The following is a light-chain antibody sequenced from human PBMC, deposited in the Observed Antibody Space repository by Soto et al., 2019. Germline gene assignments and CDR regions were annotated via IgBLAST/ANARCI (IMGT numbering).Light chain of an antibody. Sequence: EIVLMQSPGTLSLSPGESATLSCRASQSVSCSSLSWYQQQPGQAHRLLIDGASIRATGTSDRCSGSGSWTDFILTISRLGPEEGAGCYCQKYGRVPLLTVGGGTKVDVK. CDR2: GAS. CDR1: QSVSCSS. V-gene: IGKV3-20*01. CDR3: QKYGRVPLLT. J-gene: IGKJ4*01.